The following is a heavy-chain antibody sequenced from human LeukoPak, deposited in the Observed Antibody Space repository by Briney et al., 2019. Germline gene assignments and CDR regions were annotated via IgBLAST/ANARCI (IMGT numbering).Heavy chain of an antibody. D-gene: IGHD3-10*01. Sequence: PGGSLRLSCTASGFTFSTYGMHWVRQAPGKGLEWVTLISYDGSTKYYSDSVKGRFTLSRDNSKNTLYLQMNSLRAEDTAVYYCARDRRYYYGSGSYGHDYWGQGTLVTVSS. CDR3: ARDRRYYYGSGSYGHDY. J-gene: IGHJ4*02. CDR1: GFTFSTYG. CDR2: ISYDGSTK. V-gene: IGHV3-30*03.